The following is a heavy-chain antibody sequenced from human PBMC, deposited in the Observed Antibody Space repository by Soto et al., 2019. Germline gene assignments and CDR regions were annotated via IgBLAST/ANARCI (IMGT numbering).Heavy chain of an antibody. J-gene: IGHJ6*02. CDR2: TYYRSKMDN. V-gene: IGHV6-1*01. Sequence: QVQLQQSGPGLVKPSQTLSLTCAISGDSVSSNSAAWNSIRQLPSSYLSWLGKTYYRSKMDNDYTVSVKRRLNISPETAKHQFSLQLNSVAPEDTAVYYCARERRDSSGGHRLYKGGMDVWGQGTTLTVSS. CDR1: GDSVSSNSAA. D-gene: IGHD6-19*01. CDR3: ARERRDSSGGHRLYKGGMDV.